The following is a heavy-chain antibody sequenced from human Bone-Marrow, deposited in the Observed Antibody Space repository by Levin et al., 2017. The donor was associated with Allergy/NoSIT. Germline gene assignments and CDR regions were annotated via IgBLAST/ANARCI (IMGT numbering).Heavy chain of an antibody. CDR3: ATGSHFDF. CDR1: GYSFTNYW. Sequence: GGSLRLSCKGSGYSFTNYWIGWVRQMPGKGLEWMGIIYPATSNIKYSPSFQGQVTISADKSISTAYLQWSSLEASDTAMYYCATGSHFDFWGQGTLVTVSS. J-gene: IGHJ4*02. V-gene: IGHV5-51*01. D-gene: IGHD6-19*01. CDR2: IYPATSNI.